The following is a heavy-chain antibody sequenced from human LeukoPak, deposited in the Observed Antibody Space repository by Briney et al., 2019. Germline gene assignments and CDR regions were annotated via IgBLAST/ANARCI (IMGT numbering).Heavy chain of an antibody. D-gene: IGHD2-2*01. CDR3: ARGSRYCSTTSCSSFDY. CDR1: RGSISSYY. Sequence: SETLSLTCTVSRGSISSYYWNWIRQSPRRGLEWIGYMFHSGSPNYNPSLKSRVAISIDTSKNQFSLKLSPVTAADTAVYYCARGSRYCSTTSCSSFDYWGQGTLVTVSS. J-gene: IGHJ4*02. V-gene: IGHV4-59*01. CDR2: MFHSGSP.